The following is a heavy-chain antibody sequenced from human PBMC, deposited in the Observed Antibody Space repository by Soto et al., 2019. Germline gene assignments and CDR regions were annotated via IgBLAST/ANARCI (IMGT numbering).Heavy chain of an antibody. CDR1: GFTFSGYW. CDR2: INQDGRVT. CDR3: ARAAVRDAYIGD. V-gene: IGHV3-7*01. Sequence: EVQLVESGGGLVQPGGSLRLSCAVSGFTFSGYWMSWVRQAPGKGLEWVANINQDGRVTNYVDSVKGRFTISRDNAKNSLYLQMNSLRTEDTDVYFCARAAVRDAYIGDWGQGILVTVSS. D-gene: IGHD3-3*01. J-gene: IGHJ4*02.